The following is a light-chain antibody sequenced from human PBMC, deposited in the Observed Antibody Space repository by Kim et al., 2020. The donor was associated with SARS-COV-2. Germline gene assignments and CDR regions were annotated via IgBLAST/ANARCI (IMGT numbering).Light chain of an antibody. CDR3: NSHTSSITWV. J-gene: IGLJ3*02. V-gene: IGLV2-14*01. Sequence: QSVLTQPASVSGSPGQSITISCTGTSSDVGGYNYVSWYQQHPGKAPKLMIYDVSKRPSGFSTRFSGSKSGNTASLTISGLQAEDEADYYCNSHTSSITWVFGRGTQLTVL. CDR2: DVS. CDR1: SSDVGGYNY.